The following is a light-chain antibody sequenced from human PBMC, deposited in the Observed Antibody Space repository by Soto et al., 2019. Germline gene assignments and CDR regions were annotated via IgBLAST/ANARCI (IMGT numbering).Light chain of an antibody. Sequence: DIVMTQSPDSLAVSLGERATINCKSSQSVLYSSNNKNYLAWYQQKPGQPPKLLIYWASTRESGVPDRFSGSGSGTDFTLTISSLHAEDVAVYYCQQYYSTLPYTFGQGTKLEIK. CDR1: QSVLYSSNNKNY. J-gene: IGKJ2*01. V-gene: IGKV4-1*01. CDR2: WAS. CDR3: QQYYSTLPYT.